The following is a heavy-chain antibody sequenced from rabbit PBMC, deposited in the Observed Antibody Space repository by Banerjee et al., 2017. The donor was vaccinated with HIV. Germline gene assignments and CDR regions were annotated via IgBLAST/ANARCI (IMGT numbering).Heavy chain of an antibody. CDR2: IYAGSSGST. D-gene: IGHD6-1*01. Sequence: QSLEESGGDLVKPGASLTLTCTASGFTLSSYYMCWVRQAPGKGLEWIACIYAGSSGSTGSASWAKGRVTISKTASTTVTLQMTSLTAADTATYFCARETGYAGYGYAHFNLWGQGTLVTVS. CDR1: GFTLSSYY. CDR3: ARETGYAGYGYAHFNL. V-gene: IGHV1S40*01. J-gene: IGHJ4*01.